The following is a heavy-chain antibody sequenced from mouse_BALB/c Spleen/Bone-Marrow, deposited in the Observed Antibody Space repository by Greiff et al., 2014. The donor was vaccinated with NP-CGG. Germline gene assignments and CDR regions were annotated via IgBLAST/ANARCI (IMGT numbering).Heavy chain of an antibody. CDR1: GFDFSRYW. D-gene: IGHD1-1*01. V-gene: IGHV4-1*02. Sequence: VQLQQSGGGLVQPGGSLKLSCAASGFDFSRYWMSWVRQAPGRGLEWIGEINPDSSTINYTPSLKDKFIISRDNAKNTLYLQXXXXXSEDTALYYCARLNYYGNLFVWGAGTTVTVFS. J-gene: IGHJ1*01. CDR2: INPDSSTI. CDR3: ARLNYYGNLFV.